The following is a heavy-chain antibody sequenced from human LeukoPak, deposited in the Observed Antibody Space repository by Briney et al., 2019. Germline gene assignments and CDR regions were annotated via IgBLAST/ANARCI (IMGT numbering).Heavy chain of an antibody. CDR2: IYSSGST. J-gene: IGHJ4*02. V-gene: IGHV4-4*07. Sequence: SETLSLTCTVSGGSVSSYYWTWIRQPAGKGLEWIGRIYSSGSTNYNPSLQSRVTMSLDTSKNQFFLKLRSVTAADTAVYYCARDWGYCDYWGQGTLVTVSS. CDR3: ARDWGYCDY. D-gene: IGHD3-16*01. CDR1: GGSVSSYY.